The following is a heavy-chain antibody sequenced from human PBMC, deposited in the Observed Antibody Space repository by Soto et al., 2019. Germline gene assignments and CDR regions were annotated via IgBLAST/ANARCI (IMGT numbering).Heavy chain of an antibody. CDR2: IDPSDTYT. V-gene: IGHV5-10-1*01. J-gene: IGHJ3*02. D-gene: IGHD3-22*01. CDR1: GYSFTSYW. Sequence: GESLKISCTGSGYSFTSYWISWVRQIPGKGLEWMGRIDPSDTYTNYSPSFQGHVTISADTSISTAYLQWNSLKASDTGMYYCARCRWAYYDSSGYCDAFDIWGQGTMVTVSS. CDR3: ARCRWAYYDSSGYCDAFDI.